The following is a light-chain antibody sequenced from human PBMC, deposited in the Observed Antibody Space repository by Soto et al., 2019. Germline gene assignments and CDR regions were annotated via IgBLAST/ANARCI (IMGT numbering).Light chain of an antibody. V-gene: IGLV1-44*01. CDR1: SSNIGINT. CDR2: TNN. J-gene: IGLJ3*02. CDR3: AAWDDTLNGPV. Sequence: QSVLTQPPSASGTPGQRVTISCSGSSSNIGINTVNWYQQLPGTSPKLLIYTNNQRPSGVPDRFSGSKSGTSASLAISGLQSEDEADYSCAAWDDTLNGPVFGGGTK.